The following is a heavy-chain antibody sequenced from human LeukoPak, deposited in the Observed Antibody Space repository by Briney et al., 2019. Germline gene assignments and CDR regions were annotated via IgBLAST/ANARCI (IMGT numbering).Heavy chain of an antibody. D-gene: IGHD6-13*01. CDR3: ASAYSSSWDPGAFDI. V-gene: IGHV3-21*04. CDR1: GFTFSSYA. J-gene: IGHJ3*02. CDR2: ISSSSSYI. Sequence: PGGSLRLSCAASGFTFSSYAMSWVRQAPGKGLEWVSSISSSSSYIYYADSVKGRFTISRDNAKNSLYLQMNSLRAEDTAVYYCASAYSSSWDPGAFDIWGQGTMVTVSS.